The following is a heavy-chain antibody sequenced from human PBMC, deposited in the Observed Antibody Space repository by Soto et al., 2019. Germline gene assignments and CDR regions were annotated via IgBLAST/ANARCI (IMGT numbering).Heavy chain of an antibody. CDR3: ASHYGDYDAFDI. CDR2: IYYSGST. D-gene: IGHD4-17*01. J-gene: IGHJ3*02. V-gene: IGHV4-59*08. Sequence: TSETLSLTCTVSGGSISSYYWSWIRQPPGKGLEWIGYIYYSGSTNYNPSLKSRVTISVDTSKNQFSLKLSSVTAADTAVYYCASHYGDYDAFDIWGQGTMVTVSS. CDR1: GGSISSYY.